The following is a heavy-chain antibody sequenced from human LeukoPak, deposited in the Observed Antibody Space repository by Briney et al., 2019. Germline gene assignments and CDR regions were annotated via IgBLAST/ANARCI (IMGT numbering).Heavy chain of an antibody. CDR1: GGSISSYY. CDR3: ARALPKSRSPAARSHWFDT. D-gene: IGHD2-2*01. J-gene: IGHJ5*02. Sequence: SETLSLTCTVSGGSISSYYWSWIRQPPGKGLEWIGYIYYSGSTNYNPSLKSRVTISVDTSKNQFSLKLSSVTAADTAVYYCARALPKSRSPAARSHWFDTWGQGTLVTVSS. V-gene: IGHV4-59*01. CDR2: IYYSGST.